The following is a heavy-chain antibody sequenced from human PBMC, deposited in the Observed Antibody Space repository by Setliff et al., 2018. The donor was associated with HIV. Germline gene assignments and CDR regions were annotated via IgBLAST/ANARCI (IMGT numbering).Heavy chain of an antibody. J-gene: IGHJ6*03. Sequence: TCAVYGGSFSEYYWSWIRQSPGKGLEWIGEINHSGSTHYNPSLKSRVTISVDTSKNQFSLKLSSVTAADTAVYYCARQITMVRGVYQPYYYYYMDVWGKGTTVTV. CDR3: ARQITMVRGVYQPYYYYYMDV. V-gene: IGHV4-34*01. CDR2: INHSGST. D-gene: IGHD3-10*01. CDR1: GGSFSEYY.